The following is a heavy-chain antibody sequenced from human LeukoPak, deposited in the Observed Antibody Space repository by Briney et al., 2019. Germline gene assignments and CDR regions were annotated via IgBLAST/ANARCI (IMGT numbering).Heavy chain of an antibody. V-gene: IGHV3-23*01. CDR1: GFTFSSYA. CDR2: ISGSGGST. D-gene: IGHD6-13*01. CDR3: AKDERIATAVPRGWFDP. J-gene: IGHJ5*02. Sequence: GGSLRLSCAASGFTFSSYAMSWVRQAPGKGLEWVSAISGSGGSTYYADSVKGRFTISRDNSKNTLYLQMNSLRAEDTAVYYCAKDERIATAVPRGWFDPWGQGTLVTVSS.